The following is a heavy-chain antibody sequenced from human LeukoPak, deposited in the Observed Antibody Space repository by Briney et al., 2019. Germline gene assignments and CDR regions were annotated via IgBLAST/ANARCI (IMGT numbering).Heavy chain of an antibody. CDR1: SGSISSSSYY. Sequence: SETLSLTCTVSSGSISSSSYYWGWIRQPPGKGLEWIGSIYYSGSTYYNPSLKSRVTISVDTSKNQFSLKLSSVTAADTAVYYCARAAYSGSYHSDYWGQGTLVTVSS. D-gene: IGHD1-26*01. J-gene: IGHJ4*02. CDR3: ARAAYSGSYHSDY. CDR2: IYYSGST. V-gene: IGHV4-39*07.